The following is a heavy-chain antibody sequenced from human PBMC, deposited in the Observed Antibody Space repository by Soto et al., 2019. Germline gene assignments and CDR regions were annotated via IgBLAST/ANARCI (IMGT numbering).Heavy chain of an antibody. CDR3: ARQGSGSEYPQYFYYGMDV. D-gene: IGHD5-12*01. CDR1: GYTFTAYY. CDR2: INPNSGVA. J-gene: IGHJ6*01. Sequence: VELVQSGAEVEKPGAAVRISCKTSGYTFTAYYIHWVRQAPGQGLEWMGWINPNSGVANYAQNFQGLVTMTRDTSISTVYMELTTMRSEDTTIYYCARQGSGSEYPQYFYYGMDVWGQGTTAAASS. V-gene: IGHV1-2*02.